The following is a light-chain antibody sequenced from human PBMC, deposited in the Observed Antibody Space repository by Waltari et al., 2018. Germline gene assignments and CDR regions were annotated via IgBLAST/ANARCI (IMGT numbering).Light chain of an antibody. CDR2: RND. CDR1: SSNIGNNY. Sequence: QSVLTQPPSASGTPGQRVTISCSGISSNIGNNYVFWYQQLPGKAPKLLIYRNDQRPSGVPDRFSASKSVASASLAIGGLRSENEAIYHWAAWDNSLGRWVFGEGTKLTVL. J-gene: IGLJ3*02. V-gene: IGLV1-47*01. CDR3: AAWDNSLGRWV.